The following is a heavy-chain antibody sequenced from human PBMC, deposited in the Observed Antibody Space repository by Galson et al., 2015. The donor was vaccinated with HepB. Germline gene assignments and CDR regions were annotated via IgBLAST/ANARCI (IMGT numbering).Heavy chain of an antibody. Sequence: SVKVSCKASGYTFTNYYMHWVRQAPGQGLEWMGIINPSGGRPSYAQKFQGRFTMTRDTSTSTVYMELSSLRSENTAIYYCARVVVVDPLGYYGIDVWGQGTTVTVSS. J-gene: IGHJ6*02. V-gene: IGHV1-46*01. CDR1: GYTFTNYY. CDR3: ARVVVVDPLGYYGIDV. CDR2: INPSGGRP. D-gene: IGHD2-15*01.